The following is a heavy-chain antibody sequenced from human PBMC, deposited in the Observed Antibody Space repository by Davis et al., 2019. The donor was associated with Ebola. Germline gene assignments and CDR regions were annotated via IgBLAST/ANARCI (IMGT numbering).Heavy chain of an antibody. CDR1: GYTFTSYG. V-gene: IGHV1-18*04. Sequence: AASVKVSCKASGYTFTSYGISWVRQAPGQGLEWMGWISAYNGNTNYAQKLQGRVTMTTDTSTSTAYMELRSLRSDDTAVYYCARDVERGYYDILTGYFGMDVWGQGTTVTVSS. CDR2: ISAYNGNT. J-gene: IGHJ6*02. D-gene: IGHD3-9*01. CDR3: ARDVERGYYDILTGYFGMDV.